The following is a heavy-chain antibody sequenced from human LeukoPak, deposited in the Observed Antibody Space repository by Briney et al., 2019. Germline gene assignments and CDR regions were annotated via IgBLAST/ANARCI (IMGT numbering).Heavy chain of an antibody. CDR2: INPNSGGT. Sequence: ASVKVSCKASGYTFTGYYMHWVRQAPGQGLGWMGWINPNSGGTNYAQKFQGRVTMTRDTSISTAYMELSRLRSDDTAVYYCARALALTDSGYYFDYWGQGTLVTVSS. CDR3: ARALALTDSGYYFDY. D-gene: IGHD1-14*01. V-gene: IGHV1-2*02. CDR1: GYTFTGYY. J-gene: IGHJ4*02.